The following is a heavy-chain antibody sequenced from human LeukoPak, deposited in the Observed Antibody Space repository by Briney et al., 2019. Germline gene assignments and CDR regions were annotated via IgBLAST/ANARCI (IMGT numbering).Heavy chain of an antibody. CDR3: TTVPGYDFWSGYYSDY. D-gene: IGHD3-3*01. J-gene: IGHJ4*02. CDR1: GFTFSGSA. Sequence: GGSLRLSCAASGFTFSGSAMHWVRQASGKGLEWVGRIRSKANSYATAYAASVKGRFTISRDDSNNTAYLQMNSLKTEDTAVYYCTTVPGYDFWSGYYSDYWGQGTLVTVSS. V-gene: IGHV3-73*01. CDR2: IRSKANSYAT.